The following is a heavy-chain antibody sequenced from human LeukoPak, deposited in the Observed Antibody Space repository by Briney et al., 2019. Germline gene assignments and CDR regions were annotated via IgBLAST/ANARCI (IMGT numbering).Heavy chain of an antibody. CDR3: ARVGFGAKRHYYGMDF. J-gene: IGHJ6*02. Sequence: ASVKVSCKASGYTFTSYDINWVRQATGQGLEWMGWMNPNSGNTGYAQKFQGRVTMTRNTSISTAYMELSSLRSEDTAVYYCARVGFGAKRHYYGMDFWAQGTRVNVSS. CDR2: MNPNSGNT. V-gene: IGHV1-8*01. CDR1: GYTFTSYD. D-gene: IGHD3-10*01.